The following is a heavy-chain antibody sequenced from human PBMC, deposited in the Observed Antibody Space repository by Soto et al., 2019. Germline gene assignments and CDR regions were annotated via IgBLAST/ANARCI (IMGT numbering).Heavy chain of an antibody. CDR1: GFIFGTYA. Sequence: PGGSLRLSCAASGFIFGTYAMSWVRQAPGKGPEWVAVISDTGGGTYYADSVKGRFTISRDNSKNTLYLQMNSLRAEDTGLYYCAKDAGGGPYSTAWYEFDYWGQGTQVTASS. CDR3: AKDAGGGPYSTAWYEFDY. V-gene: IGHV3-23*01. D-gene: IGHD2-2*01. CDR2: ISDTGGGT. J-gene: IGHJ4*02.